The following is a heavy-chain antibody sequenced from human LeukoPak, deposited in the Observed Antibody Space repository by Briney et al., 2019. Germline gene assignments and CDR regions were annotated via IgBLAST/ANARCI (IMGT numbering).Heavy chain of an antibody. CDR2: INPSGCST. CDR3: ARVGRIVGATWEY. Sequence: GASVKVFCKASGYTFTSYYMHWVRQAPGQGLEWMGIINPSGCSTSYAQKFQGRVTMTRDMSTSTVYMELSSLRSEDTAVYYCARVGRIVGATWEYWGQGTLVTVSS. J-gene: IGHJ4*02. V-gene: IGHV1-46*01. CDR1: GYTFTSYY. D-gene: IGHD1-26*01.